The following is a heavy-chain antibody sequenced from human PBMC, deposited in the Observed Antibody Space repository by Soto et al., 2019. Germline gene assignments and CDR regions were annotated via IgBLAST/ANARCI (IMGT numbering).Heavy chain of an antibody. CDR3: AVDFYYMDV. Sequence: GGSLRLSCAASGISFSTYSMNWVRQAPGKGLEWVSYISSGSSTIYYAESVKGRFTISRDNAKKSLFLQMNSLRAEDTAVYFCAVDFYYMDVWGKGTTVTVSS. CDR2: ISSGSSTI. CDR1: GISFSTYS. V-gene: IGHV3-48*01. J-gene: IGHJ6*03.